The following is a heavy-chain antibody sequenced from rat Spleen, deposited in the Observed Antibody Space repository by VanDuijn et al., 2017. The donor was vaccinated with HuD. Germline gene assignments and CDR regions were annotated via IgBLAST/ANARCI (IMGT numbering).Heavy chain of an antibody. CDR2: INTSGGST. V-gene: IGHV5S23*01. CDR3: ARQGNWARWFPY. Sequence: EVHLVESGGGLVQPGRSLKLSCATSGFTFSNYDMAWVRQAPTKGLEWVASINTSGGSTYYRDSVKGRFTVSRDNAKSTLYLQMDSLRSEDTATYYCARQGNWARWFPYWGQGTLVTVSS. CDR1: GFTFSNYD. D-gene: IGHD4-6*01. J-gene: IGHJ3*01.